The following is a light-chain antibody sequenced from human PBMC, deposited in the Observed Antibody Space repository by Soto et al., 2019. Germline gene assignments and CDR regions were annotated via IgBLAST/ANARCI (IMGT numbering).Light chain of an antibody. CDR1: QSVSSSN. J-gene: IGKJ2*01. Sequence: EIVLTQSPGTLSLSPGERATLSCRASQSVSSSNLAWYYQKPGQPPRLLIFVASSRATGIPDRFSGGGSGTDFTLTISRVEPEDFARYYCQQYGGSTIFTFGQGTKLEI. CDR3: QQYGGSTIFT. V-gene: IGKV3-20*01. CDR2: VAS.